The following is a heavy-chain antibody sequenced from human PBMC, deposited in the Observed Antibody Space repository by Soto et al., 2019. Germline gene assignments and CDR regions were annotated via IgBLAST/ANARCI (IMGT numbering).Heavy chain of an antibody. CDR3: AADHSSIFGVVMNYYYYGMDV. J-gene: IGHJ6*02. CDR2: IYYSGST. CDR1: GGSISSGGYY. D-gene: IGHD3-3*01. Sequence: SETLSLTCTVSGGSISSGGYYWSWIRQHPGKGLELIGYIYYSGSTYYNPSLKSRVTISVDTSKNQFSLKLNSVTAADTAVYYCAADHSSIFGVVMNYYYYGMDVWGQGTTVTVSS. V-gene: IGHV4-31*03.